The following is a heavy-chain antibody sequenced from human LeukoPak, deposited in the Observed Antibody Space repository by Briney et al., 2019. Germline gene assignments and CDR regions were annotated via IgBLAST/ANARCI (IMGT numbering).Heavy chain of an antibody. CDR1: GYTFTSYG. D-gene: IGHD6-13*01. J-gene: IGHJ4*02. CDR2: ISAYNGNT. CDR3: ASTVIAAGGSLTDY. V-gene: IGHV1-18*04. Sequence: ASVKVSCKASGYTFTSYGISWVRQAPGQGLEWMGWISAYNGNTNYAQKLQGRVTMTTDTSSSTAYMELRSLRSDDTAGYYCASTVIAAGGSLTDYWGQGTLVTVSS.